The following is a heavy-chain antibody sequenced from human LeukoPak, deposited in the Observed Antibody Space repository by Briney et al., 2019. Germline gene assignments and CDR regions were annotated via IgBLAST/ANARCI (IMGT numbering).Heavy chain of an antibody. CDR2: IKQDGSEK. CDR1: GFTFSSYW. V-gene: IGHV3-7*01. Sequence: GGSLRLSCAASGFTFSSYWMSWVRQAPGKGREWVANIKQDGSEKYYVDSVKGRFTISRDNAKNSLYLQMNSLRAEDTAVYYCARAKGSYYYGMDVWGQGTTVTVSS. CDR3: ARAKGSYYYGMDV. J-gene: IGHJ6*02.